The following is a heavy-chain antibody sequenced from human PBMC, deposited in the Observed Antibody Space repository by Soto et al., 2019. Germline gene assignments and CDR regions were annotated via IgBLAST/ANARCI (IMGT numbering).Heavy chain of an antibody. D-gene: IGHD6-13*01. CDR3: ARGIAPYYFDY. Sequence: QVQLVQSGAEEKKPGASVKVSCKASGYTFTSYAMHWVRQAPGQRLEWMGWINAGNGNTKYSQKFQGRVTITRDTSASTAYMELSSLRSEDTAVYYCARGIAPYYFDYWGQGTLVIVSS. J-gene: IGHJ4*02. CDR2: INAGNGNT. CDR1: GYTFTSYA. V-gene: IGHV1-3*05.